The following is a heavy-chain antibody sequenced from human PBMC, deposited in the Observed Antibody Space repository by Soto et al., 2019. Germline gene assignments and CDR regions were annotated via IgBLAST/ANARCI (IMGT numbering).Heavy chain of an antibody. Sequence: SGPTLVNPTQTLTLTCTFSGFSLSTSGMRVSLIRQPPGKALEWLARIDWDDDKFYSTSLKTRLTISKDTSKNQVVLTMTNMDPVDTATYYCARSMYSSGWYVSDYWGQGTLVTVYS. V-gene: IGHV2-70*04. D-gene: IGHD6-19*01. CDR1: GFSLSTSGMR. CDR2: IDWDDDK. J-gene: IGHJ4*02. CDR3: ARSMYSSGWYVSDY.